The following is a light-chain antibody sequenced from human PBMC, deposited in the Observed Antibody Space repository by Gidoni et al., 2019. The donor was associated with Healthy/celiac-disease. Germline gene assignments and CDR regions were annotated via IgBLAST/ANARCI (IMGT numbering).Light chain of an antibody. Sequence: ALQITQSPSSLSASVGDRVTITCRASQGIRNDLGWYQQKPGQAPKLLIYAASNLQSGVPSRFSGSGSGTDFTLTISRLQPEEFATYYCLQGYNYPRTFGQGTKVEIK. CDR3: LQGYNYPRT. J-gene: IGKJ1*01. CDR1: QGIRND. V-gene: IGKV1-6*01. CDR2: AAS.